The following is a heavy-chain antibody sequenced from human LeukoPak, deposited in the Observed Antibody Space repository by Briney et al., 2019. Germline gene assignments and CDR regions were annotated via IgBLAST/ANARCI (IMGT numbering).Heavy chain of an antibody. CDR1: GGSISGYY. D-gene: IGHD3-10*01. V-gene: IGHV4-4*07. Sequence: SETLSLTCTVSGGSISGYYWNWIRQPAGKGLEWIGRIFHSGSTNYNPSLNSRVTMSVDTSKNQFSLKLSSVTAADTAVYYCARVGYTGGSQFGYYYMDVWGKGTTVTISS. CDR3: ARVGYTGGSQFGYYYMDV. CDR2: IFHSGST. J-gene: IGHJ6*03.